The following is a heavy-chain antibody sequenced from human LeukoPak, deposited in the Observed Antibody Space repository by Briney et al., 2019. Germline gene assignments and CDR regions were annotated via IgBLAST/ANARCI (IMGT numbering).Heavy chain of an antibody. CDR1: GFTFSSYE. D-gene: IGHD1-26*01. CDR2: ISSSGSTI. V-gene: IGHV3-48*03. Sequence: PGGSLRLSCAASGFTFSSYEMNWIRQAPGKGLEWVSYISSSGSTIYYADSVKGRFTISRDNAKNSLYLQMNSLRAEDTAVYYCAKCTPRIVGATYSYYYYYMDVWGKGTTVTVSS. CDR3: AKCTPRIVGATYSYYYYYMDV. J-gene: IGHJ6*03.